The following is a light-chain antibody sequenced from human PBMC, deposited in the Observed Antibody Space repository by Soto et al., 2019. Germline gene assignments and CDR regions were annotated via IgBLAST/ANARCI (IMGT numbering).Light chain of an antibody. V-gene: IGKV3-20*01. J-gene: IGKJ4*02. Sequence: EIVLTQSPGTLSLSPGERATLSCRASQSVSSSYLAWYQQKPGQAPRLLIYGASSRATGIPDRFSGSGSGTDFTLTIRTLDPEDSAEYYCYQYGGLFGGVTKVEVK. CDR3: YQYGGL. CDR2: GAS. CDR1: QSVSSSY.